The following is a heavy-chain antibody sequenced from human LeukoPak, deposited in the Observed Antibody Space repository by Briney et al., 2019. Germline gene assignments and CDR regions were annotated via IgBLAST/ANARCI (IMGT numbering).Heavy chain of an antibody. V-gene: IGHV3-21*01. CDR3: ARDRFMVRGVYPSNWFDP. CDR2: ISSSSSYI. J-gene: IGHJ5*02. CDR1: GFTFSSYS. Sequence: GGSLRLSCAASGFTFSSYSMNWVRQAPGKGLEWVSSISSSSSYIYYADSVKGRFTISRDNAKNSLHLQMNSLRAEDTAVYYCARDRFMVRGVYPSNWFDPWGQGTLVTVSS. D-gene: IGHD3-10*01.